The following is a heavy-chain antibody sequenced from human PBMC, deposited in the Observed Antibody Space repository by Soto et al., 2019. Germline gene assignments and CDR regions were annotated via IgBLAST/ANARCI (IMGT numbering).Heavy chain of an antibody. Sequence: SETLSLTCTVSGGSISRCGYYWSWIRQHPGKGLEWIGYIYYSGSTYYNPSLKSRVTISVDTSKNQFSLKLSSVTAADTAVYYCARAQGDSSGYRKFDYWGPGPLVTVS. V-gene: IGHV4-31*03. CDR2: IYYSGST. D-gene: IGHD3-22*01. J-gene: IGHJ4*02. CDR1: GGSISRCGYY. CDR3: ARAQGDSSGYRKFDY.